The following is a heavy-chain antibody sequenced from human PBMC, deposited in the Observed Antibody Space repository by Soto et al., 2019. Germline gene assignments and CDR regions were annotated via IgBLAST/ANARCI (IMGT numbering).Heavy chain of an antibody. D-gene: IGHD6-13*01. CDR1: GGSFSGYY. J-gene: IGHJ4*02. Sequence: SETLSLTCAVYGGSFSGYYWSWIRQPPGKGLEWIGEINHSGSANYNPSLKSRVTISVDTSKNQFSLKLSSVTAADTAVYYCARYSSSWYLSYFDYWGQGTLVTVSS. V-gene: IGHV4-34*01. CDR2: INHSGSA. CDR3: ARYSSSWYLSYFDY.